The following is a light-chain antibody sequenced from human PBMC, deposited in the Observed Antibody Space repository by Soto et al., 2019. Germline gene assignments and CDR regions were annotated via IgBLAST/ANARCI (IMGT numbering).Light chain of an antibody. V-gene: IGKV3-15*01. CDR2: GAS. CDR3: QQYDNWPIT. J-gene: IGKJ5*01. Sequence: DIAMTQSPATLSVSPGERATLSCTASQRVSSNLAWYQQKPGQAPRLLISGASTRATGIPARLSGSGSGTEFTLTISSLRSEDFAVYYCQQYDNWPITFGQGTRLEIK. CDR1: QRVSSN.